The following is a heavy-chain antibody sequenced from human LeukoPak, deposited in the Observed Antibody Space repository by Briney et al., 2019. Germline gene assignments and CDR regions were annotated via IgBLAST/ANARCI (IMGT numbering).Heavy chain of an antibody. CDR2: IYYSGST. CDR1: GGSISSYY. D-gene: IGHD5-24*01. V-gene: IGHV4-59*01. Sequence: SETLSLTCTVSGGSISSYYWSWIRQPPGKGLEWIGYIYYSGSTNYNPSLKSRVTISVDTSKNQFSLKLSSVTAADTAVYYCATADAEEMATNYYYYYGMDVWGQGTTVTVSS. CDR3: ATADAEEMATNYYYYYGMDV. J-gene: IGHJ6*02.